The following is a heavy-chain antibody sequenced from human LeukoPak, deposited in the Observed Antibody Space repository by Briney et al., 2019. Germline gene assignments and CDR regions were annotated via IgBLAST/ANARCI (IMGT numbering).Heavy chain of an antibody. D-gene: IGHD6-13*01. V-gene: IGHV1-69*13. Sequence: SVKVSCKASGGTFSSYAISWVRQAPGQGLEWMGGINPIFGTANYAQKFQGRVTITADESTSTAYMELSSLRSEDTAVYYCARGIYSSSWYSFFDYWGQGTLVTVSS. CDR2: INPIFGTA. J-gene: IGHJ4*02. CDR3: ARGIYSSSWYSFFDY. CDR1: GGTFSSYA.